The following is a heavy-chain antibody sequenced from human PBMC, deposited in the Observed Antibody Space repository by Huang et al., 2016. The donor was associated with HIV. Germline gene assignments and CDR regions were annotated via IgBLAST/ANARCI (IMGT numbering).Heavy chain of an antibody. Sequence: QVQLVESGGDLVKPGGSLRLSCAASGFIFSDYYMIWIRQAPGKGLDEFSYITSSGSNRHYVESVKGRFTISRDSANDSLFLQMHSLRAEDTAIYYCARMQYSNGWYYFDYWGPGTLVTVSS. J-gene: IGHJ4*02. CDR2: ITSSGSNR. CDR3: ARMQYSNGWYYFDY. V-gene: IGHV3-11*04. D-gene: IGHD6-19*01. CDR1: GFIFSDYY.